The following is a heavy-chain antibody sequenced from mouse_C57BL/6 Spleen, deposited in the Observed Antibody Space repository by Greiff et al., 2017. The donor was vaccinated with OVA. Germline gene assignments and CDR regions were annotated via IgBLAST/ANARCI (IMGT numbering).Heavy chain of an antibody. V-gene: IGHV5-17*01. CDR2: ISSGSSTI. D-gene: IGHD1-1*01. CDR1: GFTFSDYG. CDR3: AAYYGSSYWYFDV. J-gene: IGHJ1*03. Sequence: EVKLVESGGGLVKPGGSLKLSCAASGFTFSDYGMHWVRQAPEKGLEWVAYISSGSSTIYSADTVKGRFTISRDNAKNTLFLQMTSLRSEDTAMYYCAAYYGSSYWYFDVWGTGTTVTVSS.